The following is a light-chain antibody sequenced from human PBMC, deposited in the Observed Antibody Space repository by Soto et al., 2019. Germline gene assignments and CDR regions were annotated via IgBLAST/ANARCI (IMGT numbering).Light chain of an antibody. CDR2: TAS. J-gene: IGKJ1*01. V-gene: IGKV3-20*01. CDR1: QSVSYNY. CDR3: QHYGSSPRT. Sequence: EIVLTQSPGTLSLSTGERATLSCRASQSVSYNYLAWYQQKPGQAPRLLIYTASNRATGIPDRFSGSGSGTDFTLTINRLEPEDFALYFCQHYGSSPRTFCQGTKVDIK.